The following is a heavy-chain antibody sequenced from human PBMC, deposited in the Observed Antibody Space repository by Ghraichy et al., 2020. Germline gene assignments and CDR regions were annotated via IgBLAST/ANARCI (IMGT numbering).Heavy chain of an antibody. CDR3: ARASPGYSSGWSDS. CDR2: INHSGSS. V-gene: IGHV4-34*01. D-gene: IGHD6-19*01. CDR1: GGSFGGYY. Sequence: SETLSLTCAVYGGSFGGYYWTWIRQSPGKGLEWIGEINHSGSSNYNPSLKSRVTISIDTSNNQSSLKLRSVTAADTALYYCARASPGYSSGWSDSWGQGTLVTVSS. J-gene: IGHJ5*01.